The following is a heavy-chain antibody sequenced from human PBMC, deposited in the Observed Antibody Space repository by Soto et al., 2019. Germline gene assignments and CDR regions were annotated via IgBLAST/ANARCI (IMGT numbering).Heavy chain of an antibody. D-gene: IGHD3-9*01. J-gene: IGHJ5*02. CDR3: AAAKDYALLTGPYNWSDT. Sequence: ASVKVSCKASGFTFTSSAVQWVRQARGQRLEWIGWIVVGSGNTNYAQKFQERVTITRDMSTSTAYMELSSLRSEDTAVYYCAAAKDYALLTGPYNWSDTWGQGTLVTVSS. CDR1: GFTFTSSA. CDR2: IVVGSGNT. V-gene: IGHV1-58*01.